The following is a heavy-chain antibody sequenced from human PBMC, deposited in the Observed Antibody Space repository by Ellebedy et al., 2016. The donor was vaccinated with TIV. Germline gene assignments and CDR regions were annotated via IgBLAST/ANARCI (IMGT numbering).Heavy chain of an antibody. CDR2: TSFDGKNK. Sequence: PGGSLRLSCAASGFVFSSYTMWWVRPPPGKGLEWVAVTSFDGKNKHYADPVKGRFTISRDNSQNTLYLHMHSLRDEDTAVYYCARDPYRRGWSAIGYFDRWGQGALVTVSS. D-gene: IGHD6-19*01. CDR3: ARDPYRRGWSAIGYFDR. J-gene: IGHJ4*02. CDR1: GFVFSSYT. V-gene: IGHV3-30*04.